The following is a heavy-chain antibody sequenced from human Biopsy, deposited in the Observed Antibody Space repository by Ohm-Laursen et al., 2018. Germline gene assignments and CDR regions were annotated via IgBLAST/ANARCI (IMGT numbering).Heavy chain of an antibody. CDR2: INPDSGVT. J-gene: IGHJ4*02. D-gene: IGHD6-19*01. V-gene: IGHV1-2*02. CDR3: ARDKYRSWNYFDN. Sequence: ASVNASCKASGYTFSGYYMHCVRQAPGHGLEWMGWINPDSGVTNYAQKFQGRVTMTRDTSISTAYMELSRLGSDDTAVYYCARDKYRSWNYFDNWGQGSLVTVSS. CDR1: GYTFSGYY.